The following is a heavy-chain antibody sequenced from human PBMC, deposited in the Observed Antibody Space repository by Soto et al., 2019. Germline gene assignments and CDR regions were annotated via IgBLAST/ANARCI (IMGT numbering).Heavy chain of an antibody. D-gene: IGHD2-21*02. V-gene: IGHV3-23*01. CDR3: AXSTXXXXVVSGWADPFDY. CDR2: ISVSGIST. J-gene: IGHJ4*02. Sequence: EVQLLESGGGLVQPGGSLRLSCAASGFTLSSYAMSWVRQAPGKGLEWVSAISVSGISTYYADSVKGRFTISRDNSENTLYLQMSTLRAEDTAVYYCAXSTXXXXVVSGWADPFDYWGQGTLVTVSS. CDR1: GFTLSSYA.